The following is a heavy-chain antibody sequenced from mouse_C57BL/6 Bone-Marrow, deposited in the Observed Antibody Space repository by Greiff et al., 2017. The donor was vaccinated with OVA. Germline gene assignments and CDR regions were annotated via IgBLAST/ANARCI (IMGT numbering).Heavy chain of an antibody. CDR2: IYPRSGNT. CDR3: AGRGFRQGLGVDY. Sequence: QVQLQQPGAELVKPGASVKVSCKASGYTFTSYGISWVKQRTGQGLEWIGEIYPRSGNTYYNEKFKGKATLTADKSSSTAYMELRSLTSEDSAVYYGAGRGFRQGLGVDYWGQGTSVTVSS. D-gene: IGHD3-3*01. J-gene: IGHJ4*01. V-gene: IGHV1-81*01. CDR1: GYTFTSYG.